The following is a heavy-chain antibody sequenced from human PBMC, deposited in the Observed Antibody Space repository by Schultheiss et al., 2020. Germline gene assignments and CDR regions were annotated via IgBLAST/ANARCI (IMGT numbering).Heavy chain of an antibody. D-gene: IGHD2-21*02. CDR3: ARDQVVVVTATYYYYYGMDV. J-gene: IGHJ6*02. Sequence: GGSLRLSCAASGFTFSSYAMHWVRQAPGKGLEWVAVISYDGSNKYYADSVKGRFTISRDNSKNTLYLQMNSLRAEDTAVYYCARDQVVVVTATYYYYYGMDVWGQGTTVTVSS. CDR2: ISYDGSNK. CDR1: GFTFSSYA. V-gene: IGHV3-30*01.